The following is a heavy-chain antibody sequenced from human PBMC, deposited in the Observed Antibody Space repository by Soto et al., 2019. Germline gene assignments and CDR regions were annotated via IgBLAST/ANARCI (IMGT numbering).Heavy chain of an antibody. Sequence: GGSLRLSCAVSGFTFSSYWMSWVRQAPGKGLEWVANIKQDGSEKYYVDSVKGRFTISRDNAKNSLYLQMNSLRAEDTAVYYCARDVRFLEWFVWGQGTTVTVSS. CDR2: IKQDGSEK. V-gene: IGHV3-7*03. J-gene: IGHJ6*02. CDR3: ARDVRFLEWFV. CDR1: GFTFSSYW. D-gene: IGHD3-3*01.